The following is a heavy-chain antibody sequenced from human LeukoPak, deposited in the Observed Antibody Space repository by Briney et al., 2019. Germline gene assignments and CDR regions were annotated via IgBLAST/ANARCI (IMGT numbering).Heavy chain of an antibody. J-gene: IGHJ5*02. CDR3: ATRLILTGFNWFDP. V-gene: IGHV1-24*01. D-gene: IGHD3-9*01. Sequence: ASVKVSCKVSGYTLTELSMHWVRQAPGKGLEWMGGFDPEDGDTIYAQKFQGRVTMTEDTSTDTAYMELSSLRSEDTAVYYCATRLILTGFNWFDPWGQGTLVTVSS. CDR1: GYTLTELS. CDR2: FDPEDGDT.